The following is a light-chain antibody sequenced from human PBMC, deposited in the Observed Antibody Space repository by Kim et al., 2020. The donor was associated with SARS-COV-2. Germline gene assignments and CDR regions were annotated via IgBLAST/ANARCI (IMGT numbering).Light chain of an antibody. Sequence: DIQMTQSPSTLSASVGDSVTITCRASQNINNWLAWYQLRPGRAPKLLIYKASNLESGVPSRFSSSGSGTEFTLTIYSLQPDDFATYYCQQYDTYHTFGQGTKLEI. CDR3: QQYDTYHT. CDR1: QNINNW. V-gene: IGKV1-5*03. J-gene: IGKJ2*01. CDR2: KAS.